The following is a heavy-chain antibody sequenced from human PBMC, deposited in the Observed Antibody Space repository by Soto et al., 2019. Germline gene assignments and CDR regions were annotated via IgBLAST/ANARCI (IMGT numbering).Heavy chain of an antibody. CDR3: ATVRHYSSDFFVGALGD. J-gene: IGHJ4*02. D-gene: IGHD4-4*01. CDR2: FGPEDGET. V-gene: IGHV1-24*01. Sequence: ASVKVSCKVSGYTLTELSMHWVRQAPGKGLEWMGGFGPEDGETIYAQKFQGRVTMTEDTSTDTAYMELSSLRSEDTAVYYCATVRHYSSDFFVGALGDWGQGTLVTVSS. CDR1: GYTLTELS.